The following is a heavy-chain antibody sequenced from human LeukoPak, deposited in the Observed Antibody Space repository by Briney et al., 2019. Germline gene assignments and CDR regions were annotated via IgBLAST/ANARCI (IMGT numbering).Heavy chain of an antibody. D-gene: IGHD6-6*01. CDR3: ARCEFSSSRDMDV. Sequence: ASVKVSCKASGYTFTSYGITWVRQAPGQGLEWMGWINPNSGGTNYAQKFQGRVTMTRDTSISTAYMELSRLRSDDTAVYYCARCEFSSSRDMDVWGKGTTVTVSS. J-gene: IGHJ6*03. CDR1: GYTFTSYG. CDR2: INPNSGGT. V-gene: IGHV1-2*02.